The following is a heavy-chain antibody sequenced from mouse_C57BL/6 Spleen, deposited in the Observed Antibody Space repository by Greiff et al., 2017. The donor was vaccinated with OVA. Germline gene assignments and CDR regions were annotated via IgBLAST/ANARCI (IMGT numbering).Heavy chain of an antibody. D-gene: IGHD1-1*01. CDR3: TRVDYGSAGFSY. CDR2: IDPETGGT. Sequence: VQLQQSGAELVRPGASVTLSCTASGYTFTDYEMHWVKQTPVHGLEWIGSIDPETGGTAYTPKFQGKAILTADKSSSPAYMELRSLTSEDSAVYYCTRVDYGSAGFSYWGQGILVT. CDR1: GYTFTDYE. V-gene: IGHV1-15*01. J-gene: IGHJ3*01.